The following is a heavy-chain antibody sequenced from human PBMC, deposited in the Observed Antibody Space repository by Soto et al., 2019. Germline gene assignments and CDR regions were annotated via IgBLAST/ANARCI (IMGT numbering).Heavy chain of an antibody. V-gene: IGHV4-34*01. CDR3: ARSGKIVGAYYYYYGMDV. D-gene: IGHD1-26*01. J-gene: IGHJ6*02. CDR2: INHSGST. CDR1: GGSFSGYY. Sequence: PSETLSLTCAIYGGSFSGYYWSWIRQPPGKGLEWIGEINHSGSTNYNPSLKSRVTISVDTSKNQFSLKLSSVTAADTAVYYCARSGKIVGAYYYYYGMDVWGQGTTVTVSS.